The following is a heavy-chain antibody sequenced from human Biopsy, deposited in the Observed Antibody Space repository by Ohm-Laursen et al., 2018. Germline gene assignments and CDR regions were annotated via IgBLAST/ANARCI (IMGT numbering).Heavy chain of an antibody. CDR3: VRSRAGGATWGMDV. CDR2: INPDNGGT. Sequence: GASVKVSCKASGYTFTGYYLHWVRQAPGQGLEWMGWINPDNGGTIHAQKFQGRVTVTRDTSISTAYVEVTSLRSDDTAVYYCVRSRAGGATWGMDVWGQGTTVNVSS. D-gene: IGHD3-16*01. CDR1: GYTFTGYY. V-gene: IGHV1-2*02. J-gene: IGHJ6*02.